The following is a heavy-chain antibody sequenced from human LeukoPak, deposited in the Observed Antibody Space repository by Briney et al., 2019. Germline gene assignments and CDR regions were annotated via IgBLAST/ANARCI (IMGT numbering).Heavy chain of an antibody. CDR2: ISASGGST. D-gene: IGHD1-26*01. CDR1: GFTFSSYA. J-gene: IGHJ4*02. CDR3: AKGKGDVGARPFDY. Sequence: GASLRLSCAASGFTFSSYAMSWVRQAPGKGLEWVSAISASGGSTYYADSVKGRFTISRDNSKNTLYLQMNSLRAEDTAVYYCAKGKGDVGARPFDYWGQGTLVTVSS. V-gene: IGHV3-23*01.